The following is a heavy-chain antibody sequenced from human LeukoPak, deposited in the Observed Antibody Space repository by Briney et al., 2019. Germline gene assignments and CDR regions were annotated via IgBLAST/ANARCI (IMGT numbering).Heavy chain of an antibody. Sequence: GGSLRLSCAASGFTFDDYAMHWVRQAPGKGLEWVSGISWNSGSIGYADSVKGRFTISRDNAKNSLYLQMNSLRAEDTALYYCAKGGLIDGMDVWGQGTTATVSS. V-gene: IGHV3-9*01. CDR3: AKGGLIDGMDV. CDR1: GFTFDDYA. D-gene: IGHD1-26*01. J-gene: IGHJ6*02. CDR2: ISWNSGSI.